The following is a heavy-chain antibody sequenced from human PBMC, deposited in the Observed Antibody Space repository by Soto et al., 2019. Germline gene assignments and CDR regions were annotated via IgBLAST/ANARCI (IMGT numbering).Heavy chain of an antibody. J-gene: IGHJ5*02. CDR2: IYTSGST. CDR3: ARWDHTRKNGDNWFDP. D-gene: IGHD4-17*01. Sequence: PSETLSLTCTVSGGSISSYYWSWIRQPAGKGLEWIGRIYTSGSTNYNPSLKSRVTMSVDTSKNQFSLKLSSVTAADTAVYYCARWDHTRKNGDNWFDPWGQGTLVTVSS. CDR1: GGSISSYY. V-gene: IGHV4-4*07.